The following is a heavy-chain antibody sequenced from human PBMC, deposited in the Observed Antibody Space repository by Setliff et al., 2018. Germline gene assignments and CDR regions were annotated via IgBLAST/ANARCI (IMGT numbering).Heavy chain of an antibody. V-gene: IGHV4-4*07. CDR3: ARWGPYGSGSYPPFDY. CDR1: GGSVSATSYY. Sequence: PSETLSLTCTVSGGSVSATSYYWSWIRQPAGKGLEWIGRIYTSGSTNYNPSLKSRVTMSVDTSQNQFSLKLSPVTAADTAVYYCARWGPYGSGSYPPFDYWGQGALVTVSS. D-gene: IGHD3-10*01. J-gene: IGHJ4*02. CDR2: IYTSGST.